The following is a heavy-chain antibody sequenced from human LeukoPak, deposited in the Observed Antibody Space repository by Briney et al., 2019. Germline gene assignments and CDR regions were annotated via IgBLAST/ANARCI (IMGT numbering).Heavy chain of an antibody. V-gene: IGHV3-7*01. J-gene: IGHJ5*02. Sequence: GGSLRLSCAASGFTFSSYWMGWVRQAPGKGLEWVANIKQDGSEKCYVDSVKGRFIISRDNAKNSLYLQMNSLRAEDTAVYYCARDSGSRGDYVDNWFDPWGQGTLVTVSS. CDR2: IKQDGSEK. D-gene: IGHD4-17*01. CDR3: ARDSGSRGDYVDNWFDP. CDR1: GFTFSSYW.